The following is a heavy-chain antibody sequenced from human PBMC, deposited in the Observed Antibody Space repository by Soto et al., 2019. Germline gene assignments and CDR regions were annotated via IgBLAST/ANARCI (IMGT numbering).Heavy chain of an antibody. D-gene: IGHD4-17*01. J-gene: IGHJ4*02. V-gene: IGHV1-46*01. CDR2: INPSDGST. Sequence: QVQVVQSGAEVKKHGASVKVSCKASGYTFTSYYIHWVRQAPGQGLEWMGIINPSDGSTTYAQKFQGRVTMTRDTSTSTVYMELSSLRSEDTAVYYCARDWDDYGVEYLGQGTLVTGSS. CDR3: ARDWDDYGVEY. CDR1: GYTFTSYY.